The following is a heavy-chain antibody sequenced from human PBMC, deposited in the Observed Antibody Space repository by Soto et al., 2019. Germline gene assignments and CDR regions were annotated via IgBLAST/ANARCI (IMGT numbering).Heavy chain of an antibody. CDR3: AVVRNDYRGYVSDY. Sequence: QVQLVESGGGLVKPGGSLRLSCAASGFTFSDYYMSWIRQAPGMGLEWVSYISSSGSTIYYADAVKGPFTISRANAKNSLNRQMNSPRGEDTAVYYCAVVRNDYRGYVSDYLGQGTLVTVSS. CDR2: ISSSGSTI. J-gene: IGHJ4*02. CDR1: GFTFSDYY. V-gene: IGHV3-11*01. D-gene: IGHD4-17*01.